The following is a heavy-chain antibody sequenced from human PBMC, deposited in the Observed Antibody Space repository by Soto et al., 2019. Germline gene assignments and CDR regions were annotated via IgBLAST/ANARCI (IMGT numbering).Heavy chain of an antibody. CDR2: IHYSGST. Sequence: QVQLQESGPGLVKPSQTLSLTCTVSGGSISSGGYYWSWIRQHPGKGLEWIGSIHYSGSTYYNPLLQGRLTISVVSSKSQLPPKLSSVTAADTAVYYCASCERAYRSDSSGYYYLFAYWGPGTLVTVSS. J-gene: IGHJ4*02. D-gene: IGHD3-22*01. CDR3: ASCERAYRSDSSGYYYLFAY. V-gene: IGHV4-31*03. CDR1: GGSISSGGYY.